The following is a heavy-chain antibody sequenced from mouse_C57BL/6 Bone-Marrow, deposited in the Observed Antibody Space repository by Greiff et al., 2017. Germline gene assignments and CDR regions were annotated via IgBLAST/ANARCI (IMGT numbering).Heavy chain of an antibody. CDR1: GYTFTSYW. J-gene: IGHJ1*03. CDR2: IDPSDSYT. D-gene: IGHD1-1*01. Sequence: VKLQQPGAELVRPGTSVKLSCKASGYTFTSYWMHWVKQRPGQGLEWIGVIDPSDSYTNYNQTFKGKATLTVDTSSSTAYMQLSSLTSQDSAVSYCARDFLYYYGSSYWYFDVWGTGTTVTVSS. V-gene: IGHV1-59*01. CDR3: ARDFLYYYGSSYWYFDV.